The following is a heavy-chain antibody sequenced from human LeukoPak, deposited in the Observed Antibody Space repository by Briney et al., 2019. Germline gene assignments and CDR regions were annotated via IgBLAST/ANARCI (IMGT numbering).Heavy chain of an antibody. J-gene: IGHJ5*02. CDR3: ARDLGGSYSSETWFDP. CDR2: IYSSGRT. V-gene: IGHV4-4*07. CDR1: GASISNYY. Sequence: SETLSLTCTVSGASISNYYWSWIRQPAGEGLEWIGRIYSSGRTHYSPSLKSRVAISVDTSKNRFSLRLSSVTAADTAVYYCARDLGGSYSSETWFDPWGQGTLVTVSS. D-gene: IGHD1-26*01.